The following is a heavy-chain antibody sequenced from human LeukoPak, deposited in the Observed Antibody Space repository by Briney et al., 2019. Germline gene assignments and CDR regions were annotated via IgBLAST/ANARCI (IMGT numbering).Heavy chain of an antibody. Sequence: GGSLGLSCAASGFTFSSYGMHWVRQAPGKGLEWVAVISYDGSNKYYADSVKGRFTISRDNSKNTLYLQMNSLRAEDTAVYYCAKDDKLVQTYWELPFRYYYGMDVWGQGTTVTVSS. J-gene: IGHJ6*02. CDR1: GFTFSSYG. V-gene: IGHV3-30*18. CDR2: ISYDGSNK. D-gene: IGHD1-26*01. CDR3: AKDDKLVQTYWELPFRYYYGMDV.